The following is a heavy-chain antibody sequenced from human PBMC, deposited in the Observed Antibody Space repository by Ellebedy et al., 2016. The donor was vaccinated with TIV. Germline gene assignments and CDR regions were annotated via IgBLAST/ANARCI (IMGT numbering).Heavy chain of an antibody. J-gene: IGHJ4*02. Sequence: AASVKVSCKASGGTFSSYAISWVRQAPGQGLEWMGWISAYNGNTNYAQKLQGRVTMTTDTSTSTAYMELRSLRSDDTAVYYCARRGDFCSGYGIDYWGQGTLVTVSS. CDR2: ISAYNGNT. CDR3: ARRGDFCSGYGIDY. D-gene: IGHD3-3*01. CDR1: GGTFSSYA. V-gene: IGHV1-18*01.